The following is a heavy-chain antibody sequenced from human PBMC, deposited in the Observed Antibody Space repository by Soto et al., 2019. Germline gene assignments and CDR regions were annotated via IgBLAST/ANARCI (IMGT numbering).Heavy chain of an antibody. CDR1: GFTFSDYY. D-gene: IGHD1-26*01. CDR3: TRDIHGSGSFDY. J-gene: IGHJ4*02. Sequence: EVQLVESGGGLVQPGGSLRLSCAVSGFTFSDYYMDWVRQAPGKGLEWVGRIKNKGNSYATEYAASVKGRFTISRDDSKNSLYLQMNSLKTEDTAVYCCTRDIHGSGSFDYWGQGTLVTVSP. V-gene: IGHV3-72*01. CDR2: IKNKGNSYAT.